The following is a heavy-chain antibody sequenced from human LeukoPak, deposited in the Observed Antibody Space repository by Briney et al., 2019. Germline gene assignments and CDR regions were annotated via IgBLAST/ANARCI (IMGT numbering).Heavy chain of an antibody. V-gene: IGHV4-4*02. J-gene: IGHJ4*02. D-gene: IGHD5-18*01. Sequence: KPSETLSLTCVVSGGSISISNWWSWVRQPPGKGLEWIGEIYHSGSTNYNPSLKSRVTILVDKSKNQFSLKLSSVTAADTAVYYCASRRRGYSYGLGIWGQGTLVTVSS. CDR2: IYHSGST. CDR1: GGSISISNW. CDR3: ASRRRGYSYGLGI.